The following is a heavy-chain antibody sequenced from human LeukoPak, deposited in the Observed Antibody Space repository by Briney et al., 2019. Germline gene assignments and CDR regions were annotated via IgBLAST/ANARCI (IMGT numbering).Heavy chain of an antibody. Sequence: GESLKISCKGSGYIFTSDWIGWVPQMHGKGLEWMGAIYPGDSDTRYSPSFQGQVTISAAKSTSTAYWQWSTLKPSEPASIYVARQYGSGIWHWGQGTQVTVSS. D-gene: IGHD3-10*01. CDR3: ARQYGSGIWH. CDR1: GYIFTSDW. J-gene: IGHJ1*01. CDR2: IYPGDSDT. V-gene: IGHV5-51*01.